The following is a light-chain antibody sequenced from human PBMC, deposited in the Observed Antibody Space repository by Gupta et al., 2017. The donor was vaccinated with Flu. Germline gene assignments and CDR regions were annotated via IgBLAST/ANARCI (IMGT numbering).Light chain of an antibody. V-gene: IGKV1-9*01. J-gene: IGKJ2*01. CDR3: LQVKSSPYT. CDR1: KGVSRY. CDR2: AAS. Sequence: ASFLSASVRDRVTISCRANKGVSRYLAWYPHNQGKAPKLLIYAASMLQSGVRSRFSGSGIGREFTLTISRLQPDDFATYFSLQVKSSPYTFGQGTPLDIK.